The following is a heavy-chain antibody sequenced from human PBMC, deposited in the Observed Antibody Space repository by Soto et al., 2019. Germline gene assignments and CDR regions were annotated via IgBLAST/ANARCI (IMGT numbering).Heavy chain of an antibody. CDR2: IRRSCSTI. V-gene: IGHV3-48*01. J-gene: IGHJ4*02. Sequence: EVQLVESGGSLVEPGGSLRLSCGTYGFIFSTFSMDWVRQAPGKGLERGSNIRRSCSTIYHADSLKGRFTISRDNSKNSLYLQMSSLRAEATAVYYCARLACNNCSCYVIFDSWGQGALVTVSS. D-gene: IGHD2-2*01. CDR1: GFIFSTFS. CDR3: ARLACNNCSCYVIFDS.